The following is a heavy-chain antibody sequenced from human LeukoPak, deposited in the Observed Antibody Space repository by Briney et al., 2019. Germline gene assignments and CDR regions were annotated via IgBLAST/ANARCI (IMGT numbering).Heavy chain of an antibody. V-gene: IGHV1-18*01. D-gene: IGHD3-22*01. CDR3: ARRSDDYDSSAYYH. J-gene: IGHJ4*02. Sequence: ASVKVSCKASGYTFISYGISWVRQAPGQGLEWMGWISAYNGNTGYAQKFQGRVTMTMDPSISTAYMELSSLRSEDTAVYYCARRSDDYDSSAYYHWGQGTLVTVSS. CDR2: ISAYNGNT. CDR1: GYTFISYG.